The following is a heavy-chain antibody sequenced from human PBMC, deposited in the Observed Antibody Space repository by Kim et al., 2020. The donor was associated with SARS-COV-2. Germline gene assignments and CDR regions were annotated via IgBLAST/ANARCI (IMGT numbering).Heavy chain of an antibody. CDR3: AKGPDSLGYCSSTSCYTFGYFDY. D-gene: IGHD2-2*02. CDR1: GFTFSSYA. J-gene: IGHJ4*02. V-gene: IGHV3-23*01. Sequence: GGSLRLSCAASGFTFSSYAMSWVRQAPGKGLEWVSAISGSGGSTYYADSVKGRFTISRDNSKNTLYLQMNSLRAEDTAVYYCAKGPDSLGYCSSTSCYTFGYFDYWGQGTLVTVSS. CDR2: ISGSGGST.